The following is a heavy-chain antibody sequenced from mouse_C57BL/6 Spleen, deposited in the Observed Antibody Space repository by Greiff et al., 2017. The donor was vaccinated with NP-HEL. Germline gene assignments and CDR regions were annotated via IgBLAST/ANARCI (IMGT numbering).Heavy chain of an antibody. CDR1: GFNIKNTY. J-gene: IGHJ2*01. CDR3: APYYYGSSYAHY. CDR2: IDPANGNT. D-gene: IGHD1-1*01. V-gene: IGHV14-3*01. Sequence: VQLQQSVAELVRPGASVKLSCTASGFNIKNTYMHWVKQRPEQGLEWIGRIDPANGNTKYAPKFPGKATITADTSSNTAYLQLSSLTSEDTAMYYCAPYYYGSSYAHYWGQGTTLTVSS.